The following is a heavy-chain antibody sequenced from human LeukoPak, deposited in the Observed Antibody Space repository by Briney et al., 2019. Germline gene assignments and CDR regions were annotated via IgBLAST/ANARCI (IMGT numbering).Heavy chain of an antibody. CDR2: INHSGST. CDR1: GGSFSGYY. V-gene: IGHV4-34*01. J-gene: IGHJ4*02. CDR3: ARHTSPGGNFDY. Sequence: SETLSLTCAVCGGSFSGYYWSWIRQPPGKGLEWIGEINHSGSTNYNPSLKSRVTISVDTSKNQFSLKLSSVTAADTAVYYCARHTSPGGNFDYWGQGTLVTVSS. D-gene: IGHD2-2*01.